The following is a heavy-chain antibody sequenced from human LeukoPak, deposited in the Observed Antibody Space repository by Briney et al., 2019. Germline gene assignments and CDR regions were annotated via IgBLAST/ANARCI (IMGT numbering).Heavy chain of an antibody. CDR1: GFTFSSYG. D-gene: IGHD6-6*01. CDR3: ARVIPYSSSSPVDY. V-gene: IGHV3-21*01. Sequence: GGSLRLSCAASGFTFSSYGMNWVRQAPGKGLEWVSSISSSSSYIYYADSVKGRFTISRDNAKNSLYLQMNSLRAEDTAVYYCARVIPYSSSSPVDYWGQGTLVTVSS. J-gene: IGHJ4*02. CDR2: ISSSSSYI.